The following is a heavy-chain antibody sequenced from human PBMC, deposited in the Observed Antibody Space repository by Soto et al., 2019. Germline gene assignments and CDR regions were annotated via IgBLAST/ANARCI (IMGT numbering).Heavy chain of an antibody. CDR3: ASYSGSYRIPYYYYGMDV. J-gene: IGHJ6*02. V-gene: IGHV1-69*06. CDR1: GGTFSSYA. D-gene: IGHD1-26*01. Sequence: QVQLVQSGAEVKKPGSSVKVSCKASGGTFSSYAISWVRQAPGQGLEWMGGIIPIFGTANYAQKFQGRVTITADKSTSKAYRELSSLRSEDTAVYYCASYSGSYRIPYYYYGMDVWGQGTTVTVSS. CDR2: IIPIFGTA.